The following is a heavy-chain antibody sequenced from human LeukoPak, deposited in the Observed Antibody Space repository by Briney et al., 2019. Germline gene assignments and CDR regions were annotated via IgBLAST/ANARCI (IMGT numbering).Heavy chain of an antibody. CDR1: GFTFSSYA. D-gene: IGHD3-10*01. Sequence: GGSLRLSCAASGFTFSSYAMSWVRQAPGKGLEWVSAISGSGGSTYYADSVKGRFTISRDNSKNTLYLQMNSLRAEDTAVYYCAKDALLWFGELLYYFDYWGQGTLVTVPS. CDR2: ISGSGGST. J-gene: IGHJ4*02. CDR3: AKDALLWFGELLYYFDY. V-gene: IGHV3-23*01.